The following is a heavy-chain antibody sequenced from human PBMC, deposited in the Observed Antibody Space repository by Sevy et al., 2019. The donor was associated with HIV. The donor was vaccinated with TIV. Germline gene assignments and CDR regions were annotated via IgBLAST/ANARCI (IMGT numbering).Heavy chain of an antibody. CDR2: ISAGGST. V-gene: IGHV3-23*01. D-gene: IGHD3-3*01. CDR1: RFTFSSYA. CDR3: AKFFPHDAFDI. Sequence: GGSLRLSCAASRFTFSSYAMSWVRLAPGKGLEWVSAISAGGSTFYADFVKARFTISRDNSKNTLYPQMNSLRVEDTAVYYCAKFFPHDAFDIWGQGTMVTVSS. J-gene: IGHJ3*02.